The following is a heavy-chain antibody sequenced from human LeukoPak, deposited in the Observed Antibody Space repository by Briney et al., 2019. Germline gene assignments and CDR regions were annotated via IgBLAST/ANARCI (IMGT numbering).Heavy chain of an antibody. Sequence: PGGSLRLSCTASGFTFGDYAMSWFSQAPGKGLEWVGFIRSKAYGGTTEYAASVKGRFTISRDDSKSIAYLQMNSLKTEDTAVYYCTTWSVVPAASNKIHYYYYMDVWGKGTTVTVSS. CDR1: GFTFGDYA. CDR3: TTWSVVPAASNKIHYYYYMDV. D-gene: IGHD2-2*01. CDR2: IRSKAYGGTT. J-gene: IGHJ6*03. V-gene: IGHV3-49*03.